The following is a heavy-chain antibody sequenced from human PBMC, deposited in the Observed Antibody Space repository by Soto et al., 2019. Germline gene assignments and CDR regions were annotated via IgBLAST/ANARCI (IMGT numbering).Heavy chain of an antibody. Sequence: QVQLVQSGAEVKKPGASVKVSCKASGYTFTSYGISWVRQAPGQGLEWMGWISAYNGNTNYAQKLQGRVTMTTDTSTSTAYMELRSLRSDATAVYYCARVLYDFWSGYSGMDVWGQGTTVTVSS. CDR3: ARVLYDFWSGYSGMDV. CDR1: GYTFTSYG. CDR2: ISAYNGNT. J-gene: IGHJ6*02. V-gene: IGHV1-18*04. D-gene: IGHD3-3*01.